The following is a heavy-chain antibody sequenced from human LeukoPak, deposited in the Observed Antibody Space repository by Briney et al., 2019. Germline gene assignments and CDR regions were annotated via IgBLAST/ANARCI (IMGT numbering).Heavy chain of an antibody. CDR2: ISAYNGNT. D-gene: IGHD5-12*01. Sequence: ASVKVSCKASGYTFTSYGISWVRQAPGQGLEWMGWISAYNGNTNYAQKFQGRVTMTRDTSISTAYMELSRLRSDDTAVYYCARVQPAPRGYSGYDSGKRSRVSQTPTTNWFDPWGQGTLVTVSS. CDR3: ARVQPAPRGYSGYDSGKRSRVSQTPTTNWFDP. J-gene: IGHJ5*02. CDR1: GYTFTSYG. V-gene: IGHV1-18*01.